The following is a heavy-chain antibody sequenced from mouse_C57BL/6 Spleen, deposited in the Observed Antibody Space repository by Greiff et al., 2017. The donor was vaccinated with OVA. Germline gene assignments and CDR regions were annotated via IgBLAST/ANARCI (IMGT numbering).Heavy chain of an antibody. V-gene: IGHV5-12*01. CDR2: ISNGGGST. Sequence: EVHLVESGGGLVQPGGSLKLSCAASGFTFSDYYMYWVRQTPEKRLEWVAYISNGGGSTYYPDTVKGRFTISRDNAKNTLYLQMSRLKSEDTAMYYCARHDDRYAMDYWGQGTSVTVSS. CDR1: GFTFSDYY. D-gene: IGHD2-3*01. CDR3: ARHDDRYAMDY. J-gene: IGHJ4*01.